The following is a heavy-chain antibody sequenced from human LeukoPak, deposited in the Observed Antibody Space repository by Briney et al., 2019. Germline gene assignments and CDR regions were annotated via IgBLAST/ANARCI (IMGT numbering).Heavy chain of an antibody. Sequence: GGSLRLSCAASGFTFSSYSMNWVRQAPGKGLEWVSSISSSSSYIHYADSVKGRFTISRDNAKNSLYLQMNSLRAEDTAVYYCAVTSSIAVAGQGGDYWGQGTLVTVSS. J-gene: IGHJ4*02. CDR2: ISSSSSYI. V-gene: IGHV3-21*01. D-gene: IGHD6-19*01. CDR3: AVTSSIAVAGQGGDY. CDR1: GFTFSSYS.